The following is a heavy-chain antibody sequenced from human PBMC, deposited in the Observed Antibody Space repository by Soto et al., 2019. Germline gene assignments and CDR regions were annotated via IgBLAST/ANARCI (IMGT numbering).Heavy chain of an antibody. V-gene: IGHV4-31*03. J-gene: IGHJ5*02. Sequence: QVQLQESGPGLVKPSQTLSLTCTVSGGSISTATYYWSWIRQHPGKGLEWIGDIYYSGRTYYNPSLKSRVTISVDTYKNQFSLKLSSVTAADTAVYYCARDNRLGIAPWGQGTLVTVSS. D-gene: IGHD6-13*01. CDR2: IYYSGRT. CDR3: ARDNRLGIAP. CDR1: GGSISTATYY.